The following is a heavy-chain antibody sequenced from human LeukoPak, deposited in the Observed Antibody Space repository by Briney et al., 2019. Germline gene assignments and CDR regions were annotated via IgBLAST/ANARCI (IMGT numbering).Heavy chain of an antibody. V-gene: IGHV3-9*01. D-gene: IGHD2-21*01. Sequence: GGSLRLSCAASGFTFDDYAMHWVRKAPGKGLEWVSGISWNSGSIGYADSVKGRFTISRDNAKNSLYLQMNSLRAEDTALYYCAKAIGGVNRNAFDIWGQGTMVTVSS. CDR1: GFTFDDYA. J-gene: IGHJ3*02. CDR2: ISWNSGSI. CDR3: AKAIGGVNRNAFDI.